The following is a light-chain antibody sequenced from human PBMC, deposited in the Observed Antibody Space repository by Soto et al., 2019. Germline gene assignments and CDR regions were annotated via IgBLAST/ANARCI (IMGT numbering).Light chain of an antibody. CDR2: DAS. CDR1: QSVSTY. Sequence: ERVLTQSPATLSMSPGERATLSCRASQSVSTYLAWYQQKPGQAPRLLIFDASNRASGIPSRFSGSGSGTNFTLTISRLEPEDFAVYFCQQRSHWPPLTFGGGTKVEIK. J-gene: IGKJ4*01. CDR3: QQRSHWPPLT. V-gene: IGKV3-11*01.